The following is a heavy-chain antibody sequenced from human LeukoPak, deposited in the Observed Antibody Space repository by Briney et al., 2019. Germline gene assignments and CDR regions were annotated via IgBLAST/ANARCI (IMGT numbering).Heavy chain of an antibody. V-gene: IGHV4-59*01. CDR1: GGSISSYY. CDR2: IYYSGGT. D-gene: IGHD3-22*01. J-gene: IGHJ2*01. Sequence: SETLSLTCTVSGGSISSYYWSWIRQPPGKGLEWIGYIYYSGGTNYNPSLKSRVTISVDTSKNQFSLKLSSVTAADTAVYYCARSTYYYDSSGFFSFDLWGRGTLVTVSS. CDR3: ARSTYYYDSSGFFSFDL.